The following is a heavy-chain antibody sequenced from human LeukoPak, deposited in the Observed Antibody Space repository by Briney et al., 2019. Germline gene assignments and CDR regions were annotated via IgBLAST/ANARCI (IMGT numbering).Heavy chain of an antibody. D-gene: IGHD1-26*01. CDR1: GFTFSNYW. CDR3: AQVNVGVAY. V-gene: IGHV3-74*01. CDR2: NNSDESST. J-gene: IGHJ4*02. Sequence: PGGSLRLSCAASGFTFSNYWMHWVRQVPGKGLVWVSRNNSDESSTNYADSVKGRFTISRDNAKNTLYLQMNSLRAEDTAVYYCAQVNVGVAYWGQGTLVTVSS.